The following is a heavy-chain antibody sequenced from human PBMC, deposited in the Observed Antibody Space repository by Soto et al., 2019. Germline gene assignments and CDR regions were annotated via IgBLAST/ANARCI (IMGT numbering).Heavy chain of an antibody. V-gene: IGHV1-18*01. CDR1: GCTFTRYG. CDR3: ARDVGYGLIDY. Sequence: XSVKVSCKASGCTFTRYGISWVRQAPGQGLEWMGWXSAYNXNTNYAKKLQXXVTMTTDXXKSKDYMEMRSLRSDDTAVYYCARDVGYGLIDYWGQETLVTASS. CDR2: XSAYNXNT. D-gene: IGHD5-18*01. J-gene: IGHJ4*02.